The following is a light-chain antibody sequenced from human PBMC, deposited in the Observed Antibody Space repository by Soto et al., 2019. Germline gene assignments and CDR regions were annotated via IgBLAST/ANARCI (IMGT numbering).Light chain of an antibody. V-gene: IGLV2-14*01. CDR2: DVT. J-gene: IGLJ1*01. CDR1: SSDVGGYNS. CDR3: TSYTSSSTTV. Sequence: QSALTQPASVSGSPGQSITISCTGTSSDVGGYNSVSWYRQYPGKAPKLIIFDVTDRPSGISTHFSGSKSGNTASLTISGLQADDEAVFYCTSYTSSSTTVFGTGTKLTVL.